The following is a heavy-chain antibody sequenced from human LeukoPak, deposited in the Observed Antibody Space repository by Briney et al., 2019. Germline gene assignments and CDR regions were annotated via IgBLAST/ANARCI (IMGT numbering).Heavy chain of an antibody. Sequence: EASVKVSCKASGYTFTGYYMHWVQQAPGQGLEWMGWINPNSGGTNYAQKFQGRVTMTRDTSISTAYMELSRLRSDDTAVYYCARDYYYGSGGHYRVPYYYYYYMDVWGKGTTVTISS. CDR3: ARDYYYGSGGHYRVPYYYYYYMDV. V-gene: IGHV1-2*02. CDR2: INPNSGGT. CDR1: GYTFTGYY. J-gene: IGHJ6*03. D-gene: IGHD3-10*01.